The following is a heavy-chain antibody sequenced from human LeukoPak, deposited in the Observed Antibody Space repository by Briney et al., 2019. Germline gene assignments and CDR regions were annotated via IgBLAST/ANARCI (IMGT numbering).Heavy chain of an antibody. CDR2: INHSGST. D-gene: IGHD5-18*01. V-gene: IGHV4-34*01. CDR3: ARGQGYSYGYYFDY. CDR1: GGSFSGYY. J-gene: IGHJ4*02. Sequence: PSETLSLTCAVYGGSFSGYYWSWLRQPPGKGLEWIREINHSGSTNYNPSLKSRVTISVDTSKNQFSLKLSSVTAADTAVYYCARGQGYSYGYYFDYWGQGTLVTVSS.